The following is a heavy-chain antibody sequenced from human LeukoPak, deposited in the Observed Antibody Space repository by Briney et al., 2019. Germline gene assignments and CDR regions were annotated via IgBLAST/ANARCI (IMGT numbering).Heavy chain of an antibody. CDR2: TYYRSKLYN. CDR3: ARVGLDFWSGYSIFDF. CDR1: GDSFSSNSAA. J-gene: IGHJ4*02. Sequence: SQTLSLTCAISGDSFSSNSAAWNWIRQSPSRGLEWLGRTYYRSKLYNDYAVSVKSLITINPDTSKNQFSLQLNSVTPEDTAVYYCARVGLDFWSGYSIFDFWGQGTLVTVSS. V-gene: IGHV6-1*01. D-gene: IGHD3-3*01.